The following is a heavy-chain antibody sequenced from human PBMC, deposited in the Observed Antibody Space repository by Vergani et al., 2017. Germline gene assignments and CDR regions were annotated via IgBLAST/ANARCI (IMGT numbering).Heavy chain of an antibody. CDR2: INPTGDAT. CDR1: GFIFTDYY. J-gene: IGHJ4*02. CDR3: ARDHQGPTTLDY. V-gene: IGHV1-2*02. Sequence: QVQLVQSGAELKKPGDSVRVSCKASGFIFTDYYINWMRQAPGQGLEWIGWINPTGDATHDAQNFRGRVTLTRDTSSTTAYMDLASLTSDDTSIYYCARDHQGPTTLDYGCQGSLVTVSS. D-gene: IGHD1-26*01.